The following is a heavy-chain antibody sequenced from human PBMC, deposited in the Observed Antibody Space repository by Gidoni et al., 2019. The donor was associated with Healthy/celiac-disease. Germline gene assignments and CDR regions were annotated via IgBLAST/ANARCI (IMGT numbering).Heavy chain of an antibody. J-gene: IGHJ6*02. Sequence: EVQLLESGGGLVQPGGSLRLSCAASGFPFSSYAMSWVRQAPGKGLEWVSAISGSGGSTYYADSGKGRFTISRDNSKNTLYLQMNSLRAEDTAVYYCAKGIRYFDWLYYGMDVWGQGTTVTVSS. CDR2: ISGSGGST. CDR3: AKGIRYFDWLYYGMDV. D-gene: IGHD3-9*01. V-gene: IGHV3-23*01. CDR1: GFPFSSYA.